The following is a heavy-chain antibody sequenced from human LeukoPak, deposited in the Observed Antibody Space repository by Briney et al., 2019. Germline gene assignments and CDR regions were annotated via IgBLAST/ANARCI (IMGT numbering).Heavy chain of an antibody. CDR1: GGSISSYY. CDR3: ARGEQWELPFDY. D-gene: IGHD1-26*01. CDR2: IYYSGST. J-gene: IGHJ4*02. Sequence: SETLSLTCTVSGGSISSYYWSWVRQPPGKGLEWIGYIYYSGSTNYNPSLKSRVTISVDTSKNQFSLKLSSVTAADTAVYYCARGEQWELPFDYWGQGTLVTVSS. V-gene: IGHV4-59*01.